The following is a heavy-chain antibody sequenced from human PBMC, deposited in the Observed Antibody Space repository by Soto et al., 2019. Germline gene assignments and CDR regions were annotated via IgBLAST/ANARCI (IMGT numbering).Heavy chain of an antibody. V-gene: IGHV5-51*01. CDR2: IYPGDFDR. D-gene: IGHD3-22*01. Sequence: GESLKISCKGSGYKFIDYWIGWVRQVPGKGLEWMGGIYPGDFDRKYCPSFQGQVTISADKSITTAYLQWSSLKASDTAIYYCARSYGGEYYDSRSYYYAYWGQGTLVTVSS. J-gene: IGHJ4*02. CDR1: GYKFIDYW. CDR3: ARSYGGEYYDSRSYYYAY.